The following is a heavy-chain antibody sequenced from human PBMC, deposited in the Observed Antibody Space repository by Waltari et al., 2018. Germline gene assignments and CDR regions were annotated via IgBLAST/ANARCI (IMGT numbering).Heavy chain of an antibody. Sequence: QLQLQESGPGLVKPSETLSLTCTVSGGSISSSSYYWGWIRQPPGKGLEWIGSIYYSGSTYYNPSRKSRVTISVDTSKNQFSLKLSSVTAADTAVYYCARGDFDAFDIWGQGTMVTVSS. CDR2: IYYSGST. CDR1: GGSISSSSYY. V-gene: IGHV4-39*07. CDR3: ARGDFDAFDI. J-gene: IGHJ3*02. D-gene: IGHD2-21*02.